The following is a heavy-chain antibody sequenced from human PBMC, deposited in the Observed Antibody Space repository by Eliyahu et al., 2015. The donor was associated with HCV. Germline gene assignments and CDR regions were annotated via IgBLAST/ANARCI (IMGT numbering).Heavy chain of an antibody. Sequence: QVQLVQSGAEVKKPGASVKVSXKASGYTFTGYYMHWVRQAPGQGLEWMGWINPNSGGTNXAQKFQGRVTMTRDTSISTAYMELSRLRSDDTAVYYCARDNWNDRFDYWGQGTLVTVSS. CDR2: INPNSGGT. D-gene: IGHD1-20*01. V-gene: IGHV1-2*02. J-gene: IGHJ4*02. CDR1: GYTFTGYY. CDR3: ARDNWNDRFDY.